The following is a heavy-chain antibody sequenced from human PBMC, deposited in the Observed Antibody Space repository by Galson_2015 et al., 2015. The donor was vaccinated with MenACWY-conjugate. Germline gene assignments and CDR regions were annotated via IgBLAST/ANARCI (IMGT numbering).Heavy chain of an antibody. CDR2: IDNDGNRI. Sequence: SLRLSCAASGFTFSNYWMHWVRQGPGKGLEWLSRIDNDGNRITYADSVKGRFTISRDNAKNTLYLQINSVRADDTAVYYCARGGEAKLIIGGGNSDIWGQGTMVTVSS. CDR3: ARGGEAKLIIGGGNSDI. J-gene: IGHJ3*02. V-gene: IGHV3-74*01. CDR1: GFTFSNYW. D-gene: IGHD1-26*01.